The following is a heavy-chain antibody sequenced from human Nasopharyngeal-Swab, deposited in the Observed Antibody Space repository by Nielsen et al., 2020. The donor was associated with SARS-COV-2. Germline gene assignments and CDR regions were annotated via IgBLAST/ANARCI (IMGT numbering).Heavy chain of an antibody. Sequence: GESLKISCAASGFTFSSYGMHWVRQAPGKGLEWVAVISYDGSNKYYADSVKGRFTISRDNSKNTLYLQMNSLRAEDTAVYYCAKGANKRITMVRGVMAYYYMDVWGKGTTVTVSS. CDR2: ISYDGSNK. J-gene: IGHJ6*03. CDR1: GFTFSSYG. CDR3: AKGANKRITMVRGVMAYYYMDV. V-gene: IGHV3-30*18. D-gene: IGHD3-10*01.